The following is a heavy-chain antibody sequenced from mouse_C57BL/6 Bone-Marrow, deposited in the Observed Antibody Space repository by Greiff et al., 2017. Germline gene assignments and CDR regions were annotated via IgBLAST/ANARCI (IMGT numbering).Heavy chain of an antibody. CDR2: IPPNSGST. CDR3: GRMGYDGYYRGCLAY. D-gene: IGHD2-3*01. Sequence: QVQLQQPGAELVKPGASVKLSCKASGYTFTSYWMHWVKQRPGQGLEWIGMIPPNSGSTNYNEKFKSKATLTVDKSSSTAYMQLSSLTSEDAAVYYCGRMGYDGYYRGCLAYWGQGTLVTVSA. J-gene: IGHJ3*01. CDR1: GYTFTSYW. V-gene: IGHV1-64*01.